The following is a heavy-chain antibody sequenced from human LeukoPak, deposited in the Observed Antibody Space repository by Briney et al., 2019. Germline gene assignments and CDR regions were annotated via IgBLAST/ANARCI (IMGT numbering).Heavy chain of an antibody. CDR3: ARSPPYGSGSYRGSNWFDP. CDR2: IIPIFGTA. J-gene: IGHJ5*02. D-gene: IGHD3-10*01. V-gene: IGHV1-69*13. CDR1: GGTFSSYA. Sequence: ASVKVSCTASGGTFSSYAISWVRQAPGQGLEWMGGIIPIFGTANYAQKFQGRVTITADESTSTAYMELSSLRSEDTAVYYCARSPPYGSGSYRGSNWFDPWGQGTLVTVSS.